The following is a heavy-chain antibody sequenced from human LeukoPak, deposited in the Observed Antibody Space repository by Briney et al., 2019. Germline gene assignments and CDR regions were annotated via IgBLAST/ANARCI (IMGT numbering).Heavy chain of an antibody. CDR2: IYYRGST. Sequence: PSETLSLTCTVSGGSISSSSYYWGWVRQPPGKGLEWIGSIYYRGSTYYNPSLKGRVTISVDTSKNQFSLKLGSVTAADTAVYYCARHGTNIYGDYAPFVYWGQGTLVTVSS. CDR3: ARHGTNIYGDYAPFVY. V-gene: IGHV4-39*01. D-gene: IGHD4-17*01. J-gene: IGHJ4*02. CDR1: GGSISSSSYY.